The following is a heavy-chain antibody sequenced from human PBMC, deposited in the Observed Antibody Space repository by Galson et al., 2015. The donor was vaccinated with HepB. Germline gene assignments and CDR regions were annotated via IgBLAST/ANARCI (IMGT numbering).Heavy chain of an antibody. CDR2: ISGNGDTT. Sequence: SLRLSCAASGITFNYYAMNWVRQAPGKGLEWVAGISGNGDTTYYADSVKGRFTISRDNSKNTLYLQVNSLRAEDTAVYACAKGLGNSGYDRLDHWGQGTLVTVSS. D-gene: IGHD5-12*01. J-gene: IGHJ4*02. CDR3: AKGLGNSGYDRLDH. V-gene: IGHV3-23*01. CDR1: GITFNYYA.